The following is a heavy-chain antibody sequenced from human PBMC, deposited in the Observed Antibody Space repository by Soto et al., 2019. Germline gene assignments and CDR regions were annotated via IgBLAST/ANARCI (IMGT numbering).Heavy chain of an antibody. Sequence: PGGSLRLSCVASGFTFSSYNMNWVRQAPGKGLEWVSYISSSSTTIYYADSVKGRFTISRDNAKNSLYLQMNSLRAEDTAVYYCTRPTSTARKYYFDYWGQGTLVTVSS. V-gene: IGHV3-48*01. CDR2: ISSSSTTI. D-gene: IGHD2-8*02. J-gene: IGHJ4*02. CDR3: TRPTSTARKYYFDY. CDR1: GFTFSSYN.